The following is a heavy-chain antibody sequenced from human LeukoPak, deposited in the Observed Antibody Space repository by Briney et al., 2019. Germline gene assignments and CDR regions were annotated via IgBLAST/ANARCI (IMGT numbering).Heavy chain of an antibody. V-gene: IGHV4-61*02. CDR2: IYTSGST. D-gene: IGHD3-3*01. CDR1: GGSISSGSYY. J-gene: IGHJ4*02. Sequence: PSETLSLTCTVSGGSISSGSYYWSWLRQPAGKGLEWMGRIYTSGSTNYNPSLKSRVTISVDTSKNQFSLKLSSVTAADTAVYYCARLRFLEWEGYYFDYWGQGTLVTVSS. CDR3: ARLRFLEWEGYYFDY.